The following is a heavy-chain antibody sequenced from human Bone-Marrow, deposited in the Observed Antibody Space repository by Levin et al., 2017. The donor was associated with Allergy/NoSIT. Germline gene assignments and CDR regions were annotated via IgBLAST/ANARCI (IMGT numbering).Heavy chain of an antibody. CDR3: AKDHLEHVAVPAATGAIRRNHYSYTAV. Sequence: GGSLRLSCAASGFTFSSYGMHWVRQAPGKGLEWVAFISNDGSNKYYADSVKGRFTISRDNSKNTLYLQMNSLRAEDTAVYYCAKDHLEHVAVPAATGAIRRNHYSYTAVWGKGTPVTVS. D-gene: IGHD2-2*01. J-gene: IGHJ6*03. CDR1: GFTFSSYG. V-gene: IGHV3-30*18. CDR2: ISNDGSNK.